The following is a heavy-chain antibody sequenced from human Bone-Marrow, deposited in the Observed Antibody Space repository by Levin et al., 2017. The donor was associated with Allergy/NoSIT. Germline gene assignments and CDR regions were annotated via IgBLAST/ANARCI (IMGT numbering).Heavy chain of an antibody. Sequence: SVKVSCKASGGTFSSYAISWVRQAPGQGLEWMGGIIPIFGTANYAQKFQGRVTITADKSTSTAYMELSSLRSEDTAVYYCARARSAGRYYDFWSGYYRGPYYYYGMDVWGQGTTVTVSS. J-gene: IGHJ6*02. D-gene: IGHD3-3*01. CDR1: GGTFSSYA. CDR3: ARARSAGRYYDFWSGYYRGPYYYYGMDV. CDR2: IIPIFGTA. V-gene: IGHV1-69*06.